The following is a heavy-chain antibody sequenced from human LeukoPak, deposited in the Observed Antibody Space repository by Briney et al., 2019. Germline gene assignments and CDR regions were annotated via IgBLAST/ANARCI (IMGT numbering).Heavy chain of an antibody. CDR3: ARNNIVDGAFDI. CDR2: IYYSGST. Sequence: SETLSLTCTVSGGSVSSGSYYWSWIRQPPGKGLEWIGYIYYSGSTNYNPSLKSRVTISVDTSKNQFSLKLSSVTAADTAVYYCARNNIVDGAFDIWGQGTMVTVSS. J-gene: IGHJ3*02. CDR1: GGSVSSGSYY. V-gene: IGHV4-61*01. D-gene: IGHD2/OR15-2a*01.